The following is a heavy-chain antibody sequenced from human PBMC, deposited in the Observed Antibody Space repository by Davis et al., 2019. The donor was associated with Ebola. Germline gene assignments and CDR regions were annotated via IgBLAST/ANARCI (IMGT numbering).Heavy chain of an antibody. CDR3: ARDRGMVAAYLIDY. V-gene: IGHV1-69*05. CDR1: GGTFSSYA. D-gene: IGHD1-26*01. J-gene: IGHJ4*02. CDR2: IIPIFGTA. Sequence: SVKVSCKASGGTFSSYAISWVRQAPGQGLEWMGGIIPIFGTANYAQKLQGRVTMTTDTSTSTAYMEGRSLRSDDTAVYYCARDRGMVAAYLIDYWGQGTLVTVSS.